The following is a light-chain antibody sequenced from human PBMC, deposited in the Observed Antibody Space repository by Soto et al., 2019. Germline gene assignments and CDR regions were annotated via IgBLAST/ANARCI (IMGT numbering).Light chain of an antibody. CDR3: QQANSVPPT. CDR1: QSISSW. V-gene: IGKV1-5*01. Sequence: DIQMTQSPSTLSASVGDRVTITCRASQSISSWLAWYQQKPGKAPKLLIYDASSLESGVPSRFSGSGSGTEFTLTVSGLQPEDSATYFCQQANSVPPTFGQGTKVEI. CDR2: DAS. J-gene: IGKJ1*01.